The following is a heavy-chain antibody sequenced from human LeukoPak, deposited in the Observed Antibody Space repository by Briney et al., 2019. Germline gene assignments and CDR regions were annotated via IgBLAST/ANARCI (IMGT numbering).Heavy chain of an antibody. CDR2: IYYSGST. CDR1: GGSISSYY. Sequence: KPSETLSLTCTVSGGSISSYYWSWIRQPPGKGLEWIGYIYYSGSTNYNPSLKSRVTISVDTSKNQFSLKLSSVTAADTAVYYCARESCYLGSCYYRTADYWGQGTLVTVSS. J-gene: IGHJ4*02. V-gene: IGHV4-59*12. D-gene: IGHD2-15*01. CDR3: ARESCYLGSCYYRTADY.